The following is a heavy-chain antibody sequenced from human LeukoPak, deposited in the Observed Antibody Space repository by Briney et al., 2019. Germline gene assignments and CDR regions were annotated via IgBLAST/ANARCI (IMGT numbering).Heavy chain of an antibody. CDR1: GFTFSTYS. V-gene: IGHV3-48*01. CDR2: ISSSSSTI. Sequence: GGSLRLSCAASGFTFSTYSMNWVRQAPGKGLEWVSYISSSSSTIYYADSVKGRFTISRDNAKNSLYLQMSSLRAEDTAVYHCARGSTYYDSSGQVPFDYWGQGTLVTVSS. J-gene: IGHJ4*02. CDR3: ARGSTYYDSSGQVPFDY. D-gene: IGHD3-22*01.